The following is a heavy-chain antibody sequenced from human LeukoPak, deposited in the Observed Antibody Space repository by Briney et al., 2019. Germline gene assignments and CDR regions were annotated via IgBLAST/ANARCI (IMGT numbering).Heavy chain of an antibody. CDR3: ARDLDYFDY. CDR1: GFAFSTFT. CDR2: ITSSGTNI. V-gene: IGHV3-21*01. J-gene: IGHJ4*02. Sequence: GGSLRLSCAASGFAFSTFTMNWVRQAPGEGLEWVSSITSSGTNIYYTDSLKGRFTISRDNAKNSLHLQLNSLRAEDTAVYYCARDLDYFDYWGQGTLVTVSS.